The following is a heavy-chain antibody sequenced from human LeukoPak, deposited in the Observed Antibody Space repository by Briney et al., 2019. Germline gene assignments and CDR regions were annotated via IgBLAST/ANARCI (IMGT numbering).Heavy chain of an antibody. J-gene: IGHJ4*02. CDR2: ISWNSGSI. V-gene: IGHV3-9*01. CDR3: AKDVGEVMFDY. CDR1: GFTFDDYA. D-gene: IGHD1-26*01. Sequence: GRSLRLSCAASGFTFDDYAMHWVRQAPGKGLEWVSGISWNSGSIGYADSVKGRFTISRDNAKNSLYLQMSSLRAEDTAVYYCAKDVGEVMFDYWGQGTLVTVSS.